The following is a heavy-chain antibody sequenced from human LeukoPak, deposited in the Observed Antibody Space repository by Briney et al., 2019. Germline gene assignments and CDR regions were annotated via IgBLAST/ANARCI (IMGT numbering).Heavy chain of an antibody. CDR1: GYTFTSYY. Sequence: GASVKVSCKASGYTFTSYYMHWVRQAPGQGLEWMGWINPNSGGTNYAQKFQGRVTMTRDTSISTAYMELSRLRSDDTAVYYCARGGLVATISLPSGFAYWGQGTLVTVSS. J-gene: IGHJ4*02. CDR3: ARGGLVATISLPSGFAY. V-gene: IGHV1-2*02. CDR2: INPNSGGT. D-gene: IGHD5-12*01.